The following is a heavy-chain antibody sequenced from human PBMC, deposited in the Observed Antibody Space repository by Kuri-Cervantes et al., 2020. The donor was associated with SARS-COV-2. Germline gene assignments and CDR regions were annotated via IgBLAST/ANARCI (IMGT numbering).Heavy chain of an antibody. J-gene: IGHJ4*02. V-gene: IGHV4-61*08. CDR1: GGSISSGGYY. D-gene: IGHD3-16*01. CDR2: IYYSGST. Sequence: SETLSLTCTVSGGSISSGGYYWSWIRQPPGKGLEWIGYIYYSGSTNYNPSLKSRVTISVDTSKNQFSLKLSSVTAADTAVYYCARASPSLGELDYWGQGTLVTVSS. CDR3: ARASPSLGELDY.